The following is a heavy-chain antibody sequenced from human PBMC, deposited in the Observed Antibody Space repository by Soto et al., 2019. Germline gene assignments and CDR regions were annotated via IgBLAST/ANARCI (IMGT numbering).Heavy chain of an antibody. Sequence: PGGSLRLSCAASGFTFSSYSMNWVRQAPGKGLEWVSYISSSSSTIYYADSVKGRFTTSRDNAKNSLYLQMNSLRDEDTAVYYCARESRFLEWLSLNWFDPWGQGTLVTVSS. D-gene: IGHD3-3*01. J-gene: IGHJ5*02. CDR2: ISSSSSTI. V-gene: IGHV3-48*02. CDR3: ARESRFLEWLSLNWFDP. CDR1: GFTFSSYS.